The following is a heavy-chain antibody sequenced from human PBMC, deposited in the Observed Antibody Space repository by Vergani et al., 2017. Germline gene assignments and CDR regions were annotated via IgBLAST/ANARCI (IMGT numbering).Heavy chain of an antibody. V-gene: IGHV4-39*01. CDR1: GASIRSSNYY. D-gene: IGHD6-19*01. J-gene: IGHJ5*02. CDR2: IYYSWST. CDR3: ARHSTVEWLVKLGWIDP. Sequence: QLQLQESGPGLVKPSATLSLPCRVSGASIRSSNYYWGWIRQPPGKGLEWIASIYYSWSTYYNPSLKSRVTISVDTSKNQFSLKLSSVTAADTAVYFCARHSTVEWLVKLGWIDPWGQGSLVTVSS.